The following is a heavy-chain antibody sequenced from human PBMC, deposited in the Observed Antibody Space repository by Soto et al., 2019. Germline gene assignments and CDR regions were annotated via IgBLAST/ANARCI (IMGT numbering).Heavy chain of an antibody. J-gene: IGHJ4*02. V-gene: IGHV3-66*01. CDR3: ARDSQWFGSLFFDY. Sequence: VQLVESGGGLVQPGGSLRLSCAASGFTVSSNYMSWVRQAPGKGLEWVSVIYSGGSTYYADSVKGRFTISRDNSKHTLYLQMNSLRAEDTAVYYCARDSQWFGSLFFDYWGQGTLVTVSS. CDR1: GFTVSSNY. D-gene: IGHD3-10*01. CDR2: IYSGGST.